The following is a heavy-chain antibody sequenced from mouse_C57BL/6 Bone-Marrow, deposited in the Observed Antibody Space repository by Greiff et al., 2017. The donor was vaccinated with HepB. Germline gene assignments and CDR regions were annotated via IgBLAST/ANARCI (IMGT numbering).Heavy chain of an antibody. Sequence: VQLKESGGGLVQPGGSLKLSCAASGFTFSDYGMAWVRQAPRKGPEWVAFISNLAYSIYYADTVTGRFTISRENAKNTLYLEMSSLRSEDTAMYYCARQGYGWYFDVWGTGTTVTVSS. CDR2: ISNLAYSI. CDR3: ARQGYGWYFDV. V-gene: IGHV5-15*01. J-gene: IGHJ1*03. D-gene: IGHD2-14*01. CDR1: GFTFSDYG.